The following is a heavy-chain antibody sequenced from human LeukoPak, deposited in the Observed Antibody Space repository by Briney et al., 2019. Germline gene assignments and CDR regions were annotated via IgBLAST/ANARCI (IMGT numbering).Heavy chain of an antibody. D-gene: IGHD1-26*01. CDR2: IKSKTDGGTT. J-gene: IGHJ3*02. CDR3: TRGSYYVAFDI. V-gene: IGHV3-15*01. CDR1: VFSFSNAW. Sequence: GGALRLSCAASVFSFSNAWMSWVRQAPGKGLEWVGRIKSKTDGGTTDYAAPVKGRFTISRDDSKNTLYLQMNSLKTEDTAVYYCTRGSYYVAFDIWGQGTMVTVSS.